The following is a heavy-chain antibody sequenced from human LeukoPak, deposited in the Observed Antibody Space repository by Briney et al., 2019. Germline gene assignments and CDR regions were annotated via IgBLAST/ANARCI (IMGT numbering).Heavy chain of an antibody. Sequence: PSETLSLTCTVSGDSISSSSSYWGWIRQPPGKGLEWIGSIYYSGSTYYNTSLKSRVTISVDTSKNQFSLKLSSVTAADTAVYYCARVVSSWYMGYYFDYWGQGTLVTVSS. CDR1: GDSISSSSSY. V-gene: IGHV4-39*07. J-gene: IGHJ4*02. D-gene: IGHD6-13*01. CDR3: ARVVSSWYMGYYFDY. CDR2: IYYSGST.